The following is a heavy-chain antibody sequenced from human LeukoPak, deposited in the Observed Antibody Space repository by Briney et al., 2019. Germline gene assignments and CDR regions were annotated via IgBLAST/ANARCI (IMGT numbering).Heavy chain of an antibody. CDR3: AREKMTTVTALDY. J-gene: IGHJ4*02. CDR1: GFTVSSNY. CDR2: IYSGGST. V-gene: IGHV3-66*01. D-gene: IGHD4-17*01. Sequence: GGSLRLSCAASGFTVSSNYMSWVRQAPGKGLEWVSVIYSGGSTYYADSVKGRFTISRDNSKNTLYLQMNSLRAEDTAVYYCAREKMTTVTALDYWGQGTLVTVSS.